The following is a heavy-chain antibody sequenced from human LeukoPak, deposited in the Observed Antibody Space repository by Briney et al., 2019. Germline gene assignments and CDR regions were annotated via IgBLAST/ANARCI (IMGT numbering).Heavy chain of an antibody. V-gene: IGHV3-74*01. Sequence: PGGSLRLSCAASGFTFRNYWMHWVRQAPGKGLVWVSRIDSDGSSTSYADSVKGRFAISRDNAKNTLYLQMNSLSVEDTAVHHCARGLDYYDSSGYYWGQGTLVTVSS. J-gene: IGHJ4*02. CDR3: ARGLDYYDSSGYY. CDR2: IDSDGSST. D-gene: IGHD3-22*01. CDR1: GFTFRNYW.